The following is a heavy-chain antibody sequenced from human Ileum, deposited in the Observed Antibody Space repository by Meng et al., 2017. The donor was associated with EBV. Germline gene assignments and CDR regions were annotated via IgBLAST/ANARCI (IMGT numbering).Heavy chain of an antibody. D-gene: IGHD1-14*01. J-gene: IGHJ4*02. CDR1: GGSFSTHT. CDR3: ARGRRNEPLFDY. CDR2: LIAVFDKT. Sequence: QVQCVQAWAEAKKAGASVKVACKTAGGSFSTHTFSWVRQAPGQGLEWTGGLIAVFDKTKAAPRFQDRVTFTADESTSTAYMELSSLTFDDTAVYFCARGRRNEPLFDYWGQGTLVTVSS. V-gene: IGHV1-69*13.